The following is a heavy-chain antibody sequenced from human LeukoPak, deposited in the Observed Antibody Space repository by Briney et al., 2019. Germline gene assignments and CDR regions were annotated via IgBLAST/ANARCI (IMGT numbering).Heavy chain of an antibody. Sequence: SETLSLTCTVSGGSISSYYWSWIRQPPGKGLEWIGYIYYSGSTNYNPSLKSRVTISVDTSKNQFSLKLSSVTAADTAVYYCARRGHYYYDSSGYSDYWGQGTLVTVSS. V-gene: IGHV4-59*08. D-gene: IGHD3-22*01. CDR1: GGSISSYY. J-gene: IGHJ4*02. CDR2: IYYSGST. CDR3: ARRGHYYYDSSGYSDY.